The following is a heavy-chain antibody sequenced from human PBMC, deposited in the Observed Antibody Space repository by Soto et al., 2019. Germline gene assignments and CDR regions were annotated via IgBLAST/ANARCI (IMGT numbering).Heavy chain of an antibody. Sequence: GPVKVSCKASGGTFSTYGISWVRQAPGQGLEWMGWISAYNGNTNYAQKLQGRVTMTTDTSTSTAYMELRSLRSDDTAVYYCARDGDDYPNWFDPWGQGTLVTVSS. CDR1: GGTFSTYG. J-gene: IGHJ5*02. CDR2: ISAYNGNT. CDR3: ARDGDDYPNWFDP. D-gene: IGHD4-17*01. V-gene: IGHV1-18*01.